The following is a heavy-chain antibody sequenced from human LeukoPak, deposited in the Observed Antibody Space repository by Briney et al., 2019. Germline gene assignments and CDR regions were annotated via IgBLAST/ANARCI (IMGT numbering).Heavy chain of an antibody. CDR2: IYYSGST. Sequence: PSQTLSLTCTVSGGSISSGDYYWSWIRQPPGKGREWIGYIYYSGSTYYNPSLKSRVTISVDTSKNQFSLKLSSVTAADTAVYYCAREGIAAAGTGFDYWGQGTLVTVSS. CDR1: GGSISSGDYY. J-gene: IGHJ4*02. CDR3: AREGIAAAGTGFDY. D-gene: IGHD6-13*01. V-gene: IGHV4-30-4*08.